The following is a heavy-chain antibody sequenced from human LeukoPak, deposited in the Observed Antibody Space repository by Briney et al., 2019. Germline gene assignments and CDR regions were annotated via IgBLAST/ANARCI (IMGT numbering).Heavy chain of an antibody. V-gene: IGHV1-2*02. J-gene: IGHJ4*02. Sequence: ASVKVSCKASEYTFTDYYLHWVRQAPGQGFEWMGWINPVSGGTNYVQKFQGRVTMTRDTSISTAYMELSRLRSDDTAVSYCARANFLSCSSTSCLFDYWGQGTLVTVSS. D-gene: IGHD2-2*01. CDR3: ARANFLSCSSTSCLFDY. CDR1: EYTFTDYY. CDR2: INPVSGGT.